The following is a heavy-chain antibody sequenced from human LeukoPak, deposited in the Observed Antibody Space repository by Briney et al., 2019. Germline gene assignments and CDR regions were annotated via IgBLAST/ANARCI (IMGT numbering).Heavy chain of an antibody. CDR1: GGTFSSYA. Sequence: SVKVSCKASGGTFSSYAISWVRQAPGQGLEWMGRIIPIFGTANYAQKFQGRVTITTDESTSTAYMELSSLRSEDTAVYYCARAVMVRGAPSSYYYYYYMDCWGKGTTVTVSS. V-gene: IGHV1-69*05. D-gene: IGHD3-10*01. CDR3: ARAVMVRGAPSSYYYYYYMDC. CDR2: IIPIFGTA. J-gene: IGHJ6*03.